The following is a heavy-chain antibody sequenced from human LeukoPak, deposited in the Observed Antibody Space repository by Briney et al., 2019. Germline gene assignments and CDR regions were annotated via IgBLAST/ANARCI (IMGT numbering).Heavy chain of an antibody. CDR1: GGSFSGYY. V-gene: IGHV4-34*03. D-gene: IGHD5-18*01. J-gene: IGHJ4*02. CDR3: LTVDATMGVDY. Sequence: PSETLSLTCAVYGGSFSGYYWSWIRQPPGKGLEWIGEINHSGSTNYNPSLKSRVTISLDTSKNQFSLKLTSVTAADTAVYYCLTVDATMGVDYWGQGTLVTVSS. CDR2: INHSGST.